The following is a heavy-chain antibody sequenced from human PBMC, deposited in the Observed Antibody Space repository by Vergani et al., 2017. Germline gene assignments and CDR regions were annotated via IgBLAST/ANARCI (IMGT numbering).Heavy chain of an antibody. CDR2: INWNSDSI. V-gene: IGHV3-9*01. CDR1: GFTFDDYA. Sequence: EVQLVESGGGLVQPGRSLRLSCAASGFTFDDYAMHWVRQAPGKGLEWVSGINWNSDSIAYADSVKGRFTISRDNAKNSLYLQMNSLRAEDTALYYCVKDIAASGNYWYFDLWGRGTLVGVSS. J-gene: IGHJ2*01. D-gene: IGHD6-13*01. CDR3: VKDIAASGNYWYFDL.